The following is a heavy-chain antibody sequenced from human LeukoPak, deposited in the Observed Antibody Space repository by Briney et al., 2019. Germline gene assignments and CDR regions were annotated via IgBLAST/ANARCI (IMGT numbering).Heavy chain of an antibody. D-gene: IGHD6-13*01. CDR3: ARGYSSSWRDYYYYMDV. J-gene: IGHJ6*03. CDR2: INTNTGNP. Sequence: ASVKVSCKASGYTFTSYAMNWVRQAPGQGLEWMGWINTNTGNPTYAQGLTGRFVFSLDTSVSTAYLQISSLKAEDTAVYYCARGYSSSWRDYYYYMDVWGKGTTVTVSS. V-gene: IGHV7-4-1*02. CDR1: GYTFTSYA.